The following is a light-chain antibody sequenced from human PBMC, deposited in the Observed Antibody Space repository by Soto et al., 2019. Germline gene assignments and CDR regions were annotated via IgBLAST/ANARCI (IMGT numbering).Light chain of an antibody. J-gene: IGLJ2*01. Sequence: QSALTQPPSASGSPGQSVTISCTGTSSDVGGYNYVSWYQQHPGKAPKLMISEVSQRPSGVPDRFSGSKSGNTASLTVSGLQGEDEADYYCSSYAGSNNLLFGGGTQLTVL. CDR3: SSYAGSNNLL. V-gene: IGLV2-8*01. CDR1: SSDVGGYNY. CDR2: EVS.